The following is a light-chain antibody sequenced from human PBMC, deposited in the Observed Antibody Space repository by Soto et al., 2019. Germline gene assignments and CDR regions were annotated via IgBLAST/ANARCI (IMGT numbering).Light chain of an antibody. J-gene: IGKJ4*01. V-gene: IGKV3-11*01. CDR2: GAS. CDR3: QQRSDWPLT. CDR1: QNIRSH. Sequence: EIVLTQSPATLSLSPGERATLSCKASQNIRSHLAWYLQKPGQPPRLLIFGASNRATGIPARFSGSGSGTDFTLTISSLEPEDSGLYYCQQRSDWPLTCGGGARVEVK.